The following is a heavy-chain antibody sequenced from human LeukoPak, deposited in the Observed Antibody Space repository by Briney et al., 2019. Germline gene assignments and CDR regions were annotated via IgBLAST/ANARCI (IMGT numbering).Heavy chain of an antibody. CDR2: IRYDGSNK. CDR1: GFTFSSYG. D-gene: IGHD3-9*01. V-gene: IGHV3-30*02. Sequence: GGSLRLSCAASGFTFSSYGMHWVRQAPGKGLEWVAFIRYDGSNKYYADSVKGRFTISRDNSKNTLYLQMNSLRAEDTAVYYCARAIGVLRYFDWYPPHDYWGQGTLVTVSS. CDR3: ARAIGVLRYFDWYPPHDY. J-gene: IGHJ4*02.